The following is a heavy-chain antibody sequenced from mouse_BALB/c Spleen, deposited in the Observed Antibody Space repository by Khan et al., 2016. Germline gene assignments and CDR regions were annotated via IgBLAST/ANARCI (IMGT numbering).Heavy chain of an antibody. Sequence: DLVKPGASVKLSCKASGSTFTSYWINWIKQRPGQGLEWIGRIAPGSGSAYYNEMFKGKATLTVDTSSSTAYIQLSSLSSEDSAVYCCAREGTVPLMDYWGQGTSVTVSS. V-gene: IGHV1S41*01. CDR2: IAPGSGSA. CDR3: AREGTVPLMDY. CDR1: GSTFTSYW. J-gene: IGHJ4*01. D-gene: IGHD1-1*01.